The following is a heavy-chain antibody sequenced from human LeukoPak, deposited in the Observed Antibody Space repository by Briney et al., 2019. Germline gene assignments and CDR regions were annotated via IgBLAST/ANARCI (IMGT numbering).Heavy chain of an antibody. V-gene: IGHV3-21*01. CDR1: GFTFSSYS. CDR3: ASWHYDSSGHYPKYYYYGMDV. D-gene: IGHD3-22*01. Sequence: NPGGSLRLSCAASGFTFSSYSMNWVRQAPGKGLEWVSSISSSSSYIYYADSVKGRFTISRDNAKNSLYLQMISLRAEDTAVYYCASWHYDSSGHYPKYYYYGMDVWGQGTTVTVSS. J-gene: IGHJ6*02. CDR2: ISSSSSYI.